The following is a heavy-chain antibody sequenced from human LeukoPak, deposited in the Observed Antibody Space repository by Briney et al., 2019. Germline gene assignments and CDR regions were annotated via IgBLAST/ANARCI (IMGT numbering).Heavy chain of an antibody. CDR3: ARDGGVAGYYYMDV. CDR1: GFTFSSYE. V-gene: IGHV3-21*01. Sequence: GGSLRLSCAASGFTFSSYEMNWVRQAPGKGLEWVSSISSSSSYIYYADSVKGRFTISRDNAKNSLYLQMNSLRAEDTAVYYCARDGGVAGYYYMDVWGKGTTVTVSS. D-gene: IGHD2-8*02. J-gene: IGHJ6*03. CDR2: ISSSSSYI.